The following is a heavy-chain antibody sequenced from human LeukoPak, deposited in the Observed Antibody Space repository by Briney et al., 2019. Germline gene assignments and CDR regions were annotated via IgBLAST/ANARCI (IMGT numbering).Heavy chain of an antibody. D-gene: IGHD2-15*01. Sequence: ASVKVSCKASGYTFTTYWIGWVRQMPGKGLEWMGIIYPGDSDTRYSPSFQGQVTMSADKSISTAYLQWSSLKASDTAMYYCARQSGYCSGGSCYSGSFVDYWGQGTLVTVSS. J-gene: IGHJ4*02. CDR2: IYPGDSDT. CDR3: ARQSGYCSGGSCYSGSFVDY. CDR1: GYTFTTYW. V-gene: IGHV5-51*01.